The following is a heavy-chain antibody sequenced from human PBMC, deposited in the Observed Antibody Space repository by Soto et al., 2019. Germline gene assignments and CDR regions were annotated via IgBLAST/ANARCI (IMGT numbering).Heavy chain of an antibody. CDR1: GYTFTGYY. V-gene: IGHV1-2*04. CDR2: INPNSGGT. D-gene: IGHD2-8*02. J-gene: IGHJ4*02. CDR3: ARDPTGTEGYFDY. Sequence: ASVKVSCKASGYTFTGYYMHWVRQAPGQGLEWMGWINPNSGGTNYAQKFQGWVTMTRDTSISTAYMELSRLRSDDTAVYYCARDPTGTEGYFDYWGQGTLVTVSS.